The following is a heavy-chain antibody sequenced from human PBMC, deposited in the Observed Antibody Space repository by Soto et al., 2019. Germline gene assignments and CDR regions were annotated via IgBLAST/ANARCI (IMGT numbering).Heavy chain of an antibody. CDR2: ISSSSSYI. J-gene: IGHJ6*02. D-gene: IGHD4-17*01. V-gene: IGHV3-21*01. CDR1: GFTFSNYN. CDR3: AFSFSGEKTSFHYVMDV. Sequence: PGGSLRLSCAASGFTFSNYNVNWVRQAPGKGLEWISSISSSSSYIYYTDSVRGRFTISRDNAENSTYLQMNSLRAEDTAVYYCAFSFSGEKTSFHYVMDVWGQGTTVTVSS.